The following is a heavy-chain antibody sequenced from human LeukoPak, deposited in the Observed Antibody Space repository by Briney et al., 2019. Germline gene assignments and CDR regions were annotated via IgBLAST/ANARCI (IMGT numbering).Heavy chain of an antibody. J-gene: IGHJ4*02. V-gene: IGHV4-39*07. Sequence: SETLSLTCTVSGGSISSSSYYWGWIRQPPGKELEWIGSIYYSGSTYYNPSLKSRVTISVDTSKNQFSLKLSSVTAADTAVYYCARFVGDYDVGDYWGQGTLVTVSS. CDR1: GGSISSSSYY. D-gene: IGHD4-17*01. CDR3: ARFVGDYDVGDY. CDR2: IYYSGST.